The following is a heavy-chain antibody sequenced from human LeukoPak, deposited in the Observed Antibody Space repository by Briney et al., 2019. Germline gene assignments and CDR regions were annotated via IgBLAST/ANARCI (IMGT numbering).Heavy chain of an antibody. V-gene: IGHV4-34*12. CDR1: GESFSGYY. Sequence: LETLSLTCVVYGESFSGYYWTWIRQPPGKGLEWIGEIIDTGSTKYNSSLKSRVTISVDTSKNQFSLKLSSVTAADTAVYYCARDGMFDIWGQGRMVTVSS. CDR3: ARDGMFDI. J-gene: IGHJ3*02. D-gene: IGHD3-10*02. CDR2: IIDTGST.